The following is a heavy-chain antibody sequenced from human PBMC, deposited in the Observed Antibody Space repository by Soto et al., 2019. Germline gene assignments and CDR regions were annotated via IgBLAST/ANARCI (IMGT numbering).Heavy chain of an antibody. D-gene: IGHD6-19*01. J-gene: IGHJ6*02. Sequence: GGSLRLSCAASGFTFSSYSMNWVRQAPGKGLEWVSYISSSSSTIYYADSVKGRFTISRDNAKNSLYQQMNSLRAEDMAVYFCAREVRAATNNRAVIAVAGTRAYYCYGMDVWGQGTMVTVSS. CDR3: AREVRAATNNRAVIAVAGTRAYYCYGMDV. V-gene: IGHV3-48*01. CDR1: GFTFSSYS. CDR2: ISSSSSTI.